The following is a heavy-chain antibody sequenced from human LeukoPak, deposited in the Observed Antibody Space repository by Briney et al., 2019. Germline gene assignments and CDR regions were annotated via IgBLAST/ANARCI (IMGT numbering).Heavy chain of an antibody. V-gene: IGHV4-34*01. CDR1: GGSFSGYY. D-gene: IGHD6-13*01. Sequence: PSETLSLTCAVYGGSFSGYYWSWIRQPPGKGLEWIGETNHSGSTNYNPSLKSRVTISVDTSKNQFSLKLSSVTAADTAVYYCARGANLGIAAAGTGNWFDPWGQGTLVTVSS. CDR3: ARGANLGIAAAGTGNWFDP. J-gene: IGHJ5*02. CDR2: TNHSGST.